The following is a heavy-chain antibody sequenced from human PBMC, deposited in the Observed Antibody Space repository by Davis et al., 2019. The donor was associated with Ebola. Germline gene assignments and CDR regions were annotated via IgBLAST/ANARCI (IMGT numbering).Heavy chain of an antibody. CDR1: GGSFSGYY. D-gene: IGHD6-6*01. CDR3: ARGGGIAARPRDY. CDR2: INHSEST. J-gene: IGHJ4*02. V-gene: IGHV4-34*01. Sequence: MPSETLSLTCAVYGGSFSGYYWSWIRQPPGKGLEWIGEINHSESTNYNPSLKSRVTISVDTSKNQFSLKLSSVAAADTAVYYCARGGGIAARPRDYWGQGTLVTVSS.